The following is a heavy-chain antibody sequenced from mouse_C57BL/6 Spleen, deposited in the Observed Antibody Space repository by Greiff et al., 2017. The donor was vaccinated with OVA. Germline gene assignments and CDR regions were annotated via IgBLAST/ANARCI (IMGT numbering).Heavy chain of an antibody. CDR3: ALTSGFAY. J-gene: IGHJ3*01. CDR2: IDTSDSYT. V-gene: IGHV1-69*01. Sequence: QVQLQQPGAELVMPGASVKLSCKASGYTFTSYWMHWVKQRPGQGLEWIGEIDTSDSYTKYNQKFKGKSTLTVDKYSSTAYMQLSSLTSEGAAVYYCALTSGFAYWGQGTLVTVSA. CDR1: GYTFTSYW.